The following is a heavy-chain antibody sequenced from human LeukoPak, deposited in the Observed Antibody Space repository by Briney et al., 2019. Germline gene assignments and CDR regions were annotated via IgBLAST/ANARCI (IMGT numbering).Heavy chain of an antibody. CDR1: GFTFSSYG. CDR3: ARDGPDSISYYYGMDV. V-gene: IGHV3-33*08. J-gene: IGHJ6*02. D-gene: IGHD4-11*01. CDR2: IWYGGSNK. Sequence: PGRSLRLSCAASGFTFSSYGMHWVRQAPGKGLEWVAVIWYGGSNKYYADSVKGRFTVSRDDSKNTLYLQMSSLRGEDTAVYFCARDGPDSISYYYGMDVWGQGTTVTVSS.